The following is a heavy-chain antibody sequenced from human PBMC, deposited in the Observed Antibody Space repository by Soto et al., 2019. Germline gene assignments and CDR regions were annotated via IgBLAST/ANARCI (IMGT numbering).Heavy chain of an antibody. D-gene: IGHD2-15*01. J-gene: IGHJ5*02. V-gene: IGHV1-69*05. CDR1: GGTFSSYA. Sequence: QVQLVQSGAEVKKPGSSVKVSCKASGGTFSSYAISWVRQAPGQGLEWMGGIIPIFGTANYAQKFQGRVTMTXGEXTXRAYMELSSLRSEDTAVYYCARHGTGVDGFQGWFDPWGQGTLVTVSS. CDR2: IIPIFGTA. CDR3: ARHGTGVDGFQGWFDP.